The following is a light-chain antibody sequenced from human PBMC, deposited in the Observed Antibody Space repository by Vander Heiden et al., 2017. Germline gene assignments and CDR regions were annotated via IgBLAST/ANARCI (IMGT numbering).Light chain of an antibody. J-gene: IGKJ4*01. CDR2: AAS. CDR1: QSISSY. Sequence: DIQMTQSPSSLSASVGDRVTITCRASQSISSYLNWYQQKPGKAPKLLIYAASSLQSGVPSRFSGSGSGTDFTLTISSLQPEDFATYYCQQSYSTLLTFGGWTKVKIK. V-gene: IGKV1-39*01. CDR3: QQSYSTLLT.